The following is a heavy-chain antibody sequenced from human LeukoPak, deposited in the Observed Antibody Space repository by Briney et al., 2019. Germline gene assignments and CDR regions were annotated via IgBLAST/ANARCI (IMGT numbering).Heavy chain of an antibody. CDR3: ARGETGSSLIPNDY. J-gene: IGHJ4*02. CDR1: GGSISSGGNY. D-gene: IGHD6-13*01. CDR2: IYYSGST. Sequence: SQTLSLTCTVSGGSISSGGNYWSWIRQHPGKGLEWIGYIYYSGSTYYNPSLKSRVTISVDTSKNQFSLKLSSVTAADTAVYYCARGETGSSLIPNDYWGQGTLVTVSS. V-gene: IGHV4-31*03.